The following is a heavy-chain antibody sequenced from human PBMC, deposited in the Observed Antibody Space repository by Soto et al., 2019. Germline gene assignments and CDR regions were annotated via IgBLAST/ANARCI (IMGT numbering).Heavy chain of an antibody. CDR1: GFTFSSYG. Sequence: EEQLLESGGGLLQPGGSLSLSCSASGFTFSSYGMTWVRQAPGKGLEWISGITGSGGRIFYADSVRGRFTISRDNSKNTVYLQTNSLRAEDTAVYYCARGGSYADGFYDSHPGMLLPRWWGPRTLVTVSS. CDR2: ITGSGGRI. J-gene: IGHJ4*02. V-gene: IGHV3-23*01. D-gene: IGHD3-22*01. CDR3: ARGGSYADGFYDSHPGMLLPRW.